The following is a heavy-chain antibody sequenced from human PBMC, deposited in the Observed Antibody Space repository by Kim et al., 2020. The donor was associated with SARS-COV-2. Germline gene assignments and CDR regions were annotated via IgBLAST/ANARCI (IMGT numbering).Heavy chain of an antibody. V-gene: IGHV1-18*04. CDR3: ARALCGGDCYYVYYGMDV. D-gene: IGHD2-21*02. CDR1: GYTFTSYG. CDR2: ISAYNGNT. Sequence: ASVKVSCKASGYTFTSYGISWVRQAPGQGLEWMGWISAYNGNTNYAQKLQGRVTMTTDTSTSTAYMELRSLRSDDTAVYYCARALCGGDCYYVYYGMDVWGQGTTVTVSS. J-gene: IGHJ6*02.